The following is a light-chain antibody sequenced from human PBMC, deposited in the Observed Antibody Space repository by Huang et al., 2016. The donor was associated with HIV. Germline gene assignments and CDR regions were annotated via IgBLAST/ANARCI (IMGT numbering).Light chain of an antibody. V-gene: IGKV4-1*01. CDR2: WAS. Sequence: DIVMTQSRDSLAVSLGVRATINGKSSQSLLSTSNNKNNLAWYQQKPGQAPKLLIYWASTRASGVPDRFSGSGSGPDFSLTISSLQAEDVAVYYCQQYFTTPRTFGPGTKVDIK. CDR3: QQYFTTPRT. J-gene: IGKJ3*01. CDR1: QSLLSTSNNKNN.